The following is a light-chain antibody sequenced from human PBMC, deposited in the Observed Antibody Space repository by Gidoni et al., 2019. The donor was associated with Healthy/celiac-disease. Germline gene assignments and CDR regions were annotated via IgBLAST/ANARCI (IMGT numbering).Light chain of an antibody. CDR1: QDISNY. CDR2: DAS. V-gene: IGKV1-33*01. J-gene: IGKJ2*01. Sequence: DIQMTPSPSSLSASVGDRVTITCQASQDISNYLNWYQQKPGKAPKLLIYDASNLETGVPSRFSGSGSGTDFTFTISSLQPKDIATYYCQQYDNLPLYTFGQGTKLEIK. CDR3: QQYDNLPLYT.